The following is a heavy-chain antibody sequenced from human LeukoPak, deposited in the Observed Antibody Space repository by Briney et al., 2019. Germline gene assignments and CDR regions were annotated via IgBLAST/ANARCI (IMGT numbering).Heavy chain of an antibody. J-gene: IGHJ4*02. Sequence: GESLKISCKGSGYSFTSYWIGWVRQMPGKGLEWMGIIYPGDSDTRYSPSFQGQVTISADKSISPAYLQWSSLKASDTAMYYCARQFDYYGSGSYYNPGHFDYWGQGTLVTVSS. CDR3: ARQFDYYGSGSYYNPGHFDY. V-gene: IGHV5-51*01. D-gene: IGHD3-10*01. CDR2: IYPGDSDT. CDR1: GYSFTSYW.